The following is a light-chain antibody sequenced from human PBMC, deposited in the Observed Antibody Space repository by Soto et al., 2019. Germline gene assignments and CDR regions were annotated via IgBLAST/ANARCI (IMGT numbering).Light chain of an antibody. CDR1: STDIGSYNY. Sequence: QSALTQPASLSGSPGQSITISCTGTSTDIGSYNYVSWYQQHPGKAPKLMIFDVSYRPSGISDRFSGSKSGNTASLTISGLQPGDEADYYCSSYGASSTLFGGGTKVTVL. J-gene: IGLJ2*01. CDR3: SSYGASSTL. CDR2: DVS. V-gene: IGLV2-14*03.